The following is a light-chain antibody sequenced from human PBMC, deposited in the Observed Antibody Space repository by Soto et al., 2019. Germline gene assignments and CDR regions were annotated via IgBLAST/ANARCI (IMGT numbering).Light chain of an antibody. CDR2: GAS. V-gene: IGKV3-15*01. Sequence: EIVMTQSPATLSVSPGERATLSCRASQSVSSNLAWYQQKPGQAPRLLIYGASTRATGIPARFSGSGSGTEFTLTISSLQSEDLGVYYCQQYGSSPKLTFGGGTKVDIK. CDR3: QQYGSSPKLT. CDR1: QSVSSN. J-gene: IGKJ4*01.